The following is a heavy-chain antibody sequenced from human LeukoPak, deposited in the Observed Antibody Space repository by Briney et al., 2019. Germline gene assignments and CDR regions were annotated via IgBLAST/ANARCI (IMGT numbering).Heavy chain of an antibody. J-gene: IGHJ4*02. V-gene: IGHV1-2*06. CDR2: INPNSGGT. Sequence: GASVKVSCKVSGYTFTDYYMHWVRQAPGQGLEWMGRINPNSGGTNYAQKFQGRVTMTRDTSISTAYMELSRLRSDDTAVYYCARAPTGADYFDYWGQGTLVTVSS. D-gene: IGHD7-27*01. CDR1: GYTFTDYY. CDR3: ARAPTGADYFDY.